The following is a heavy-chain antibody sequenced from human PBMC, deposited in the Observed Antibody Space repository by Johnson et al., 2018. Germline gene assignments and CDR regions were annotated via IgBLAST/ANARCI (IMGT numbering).Heavy chain of an antibody. CDR1: GDSVSSNSVA. CDR3: ARDSNKFDI. J-gene: IGHJ3*02. D-gene: IGHD2/OR15-2a*01. V-gene: IGHV6-1*01. CDR2: TYYRSKWIS. Sequence: QVQLQESGPGLVKSSQTXSLTCAISGDSVSSNSVAWTWIRQSPSGGLEWLGRTYYRSKWISDYAVSVKSRITINPGTSDNQFSLQLNSVTPEDTAVYYCARDSNKFDIWGQGKMVTVSS.